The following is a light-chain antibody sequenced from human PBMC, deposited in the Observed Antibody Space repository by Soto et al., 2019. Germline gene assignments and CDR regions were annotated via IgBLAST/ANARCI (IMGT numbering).Light chain of an antibody. J-gene: IGLJ3*02. CDR2: GNS. V-gene: IGLV1-40*01. Sequence: QSVLTQPRSVSGAPGQRVTISCTGSSSNIGAGYDVHWYQQLPGTAPKLLIYGNSNRPSGVPDRFSGSKSGTSASLAITGLQAEDEADYYCQSYDSSLSGLVFGGGTKVTVL. CDR1: SSNIGAGYD. CDR3: QSYDSSLSGLV.